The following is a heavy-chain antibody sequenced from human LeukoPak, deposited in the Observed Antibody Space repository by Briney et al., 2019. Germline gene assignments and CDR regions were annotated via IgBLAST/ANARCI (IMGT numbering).Heavy chain of an antibody. CDR3: ARDQYEVPYYSNYDGMNV. CDR2: IRQDGSEA. CDR1: GFTFSYYW. V-gene: IGHV3-7*03. D-gene: IGHD3-16*01. Sequence: GGSLRHSCTASGFTFSYYWMSWVRQAPGKGLEWVASIRQDGSEASYVGSVKGRFTISRDNPRNSLYLQMNSLRAEDTAVYYCARDQYEVPYYSNYDGMNVWGQGTTVIVSS. J-gene: IGHJ6*02.